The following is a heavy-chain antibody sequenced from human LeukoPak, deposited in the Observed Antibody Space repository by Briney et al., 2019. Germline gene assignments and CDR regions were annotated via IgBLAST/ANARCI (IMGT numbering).Heavy chain of an antibody. D-gene: IGHD2-8*01. Sequence: GGSLRLSCAASGFTFSSYSMNWVRQAPGKGLEWVSSISSSSSYIYYADSVKGRFTISRDNAKNSLYLQMNSLRAEDTAVYYCARDWLFVPTDFYYYYYMDVWDKGTTVTVSS. J-gene: IGHJ6*03. CDR2: ISSSSSYI. V-gene: IGHV3-21*01. CDR1: GFTFSSYS. CDR3: ARDWLFVPTDFYYYYYMDV.